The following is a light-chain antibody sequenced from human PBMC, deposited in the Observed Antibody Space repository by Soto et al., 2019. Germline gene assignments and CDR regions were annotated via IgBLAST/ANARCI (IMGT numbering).Light chain of an antibody. CDR1: RSNIGTNY. Sequence: QSVLTQPPSASGTPGQRVTISCSGSRSNIGTNYVYWYQHLPGKAPKLLIYSTNRRPSGVPDRFTGSKSGTSASLTISGLQAEDEADYYCSSYTSSTNYVCGTGTKVTVL. CDR3: SSYTSSTNYV. J-gene: IGLJ1*01. CDR2: STN. V-gene: IGLV1-47*02.